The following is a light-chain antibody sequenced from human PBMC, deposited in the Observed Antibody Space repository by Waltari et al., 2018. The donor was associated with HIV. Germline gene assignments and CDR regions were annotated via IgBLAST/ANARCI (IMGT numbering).Light chain of an antibody. V-gene: IGLV3-25*03. J-gene: IGLJ1*01. Sequence: SSELTQPPSVSVSPGQTARITCSGDASPKPKTHWFQQKPGQDPVVVIHKNTERPSGIPERFSASRSGTTVTLTITGVQTDDEADYYCLSADRSGTYVFGPGTTVTVL. CDR1: ASPKPK. CDR3: LSADRSGTYV. CDR2: KNT.